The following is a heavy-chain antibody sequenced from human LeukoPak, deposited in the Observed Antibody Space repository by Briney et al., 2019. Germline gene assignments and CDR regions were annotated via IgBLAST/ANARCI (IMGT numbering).Heavy chain of an antibody. CDR3: AKGLYSSSSVFQF. CDR2: ISYDGSNK. Sequence: GSLRLSCAASGFTFSSYSMHWVRQAPGKGLEWVAAISYDGSNKFHADSVKGRFTISRDNSNNTLYLQMNSLRAEDTAVYYCAKGLYSSSSVFQFWGQGTLVTVSS. CDR1: GFTFSSYS. J-gene: IGHJ4*01. D-gene: IGHD6-6*01. V-gene: IGHV3-30*18.